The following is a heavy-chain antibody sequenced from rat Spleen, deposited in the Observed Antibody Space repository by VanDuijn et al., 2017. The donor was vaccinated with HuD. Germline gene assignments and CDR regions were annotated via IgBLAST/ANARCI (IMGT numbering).Heavy chain of an antibody. CDR1: GITFNNYW. J-gene: IGHJ2*01. Sequence: EVQLVESGGGLVQPGRSLKLTCVASGITFNNYWMTWIRQAPGKGLEWVASISNTGDTYYPDSVKGRFSVSRDNAKSTLYLQMDSLRSEDTATFYCTTLGNYFNYWGQGVMVTVSS. D-gene: IGHD1-7*01. CDR2: ISNTGDT. V-gene: IGHV5-31*01. CDR3: TTLGNYFNY.